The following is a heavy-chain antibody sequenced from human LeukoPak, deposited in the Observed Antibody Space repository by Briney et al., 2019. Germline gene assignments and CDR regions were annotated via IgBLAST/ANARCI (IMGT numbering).Heavy chain of an antibody. J-gene: IGHJ4*02. Sequence: PGRSLRLSCAASGFTFSSYGMHWVRRAPGKGLEWVAVIWYDGSNKYYADSVKGRFTISRDNSKNTLYLQMNSLRAEDTAVYYCAGIIAVAGAFDYWGQGTLVTVSS. CDR1: GFTFSSYG. CDR2: IWYDGSNK. V-gene: IGHV3-33*01. D-gene: IGHD6-19*01. CDR3: AGIIAVAGAFDY.